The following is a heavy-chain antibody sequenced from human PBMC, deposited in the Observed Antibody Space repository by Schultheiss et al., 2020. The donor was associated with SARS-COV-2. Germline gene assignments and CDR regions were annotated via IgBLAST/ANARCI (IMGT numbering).Heavy chain of an antibody. Sequence: GESLKISCVASGFAFSNFGMHWVRQAPGKGLEWVAVIWHDGSNKFYADSVKGRFTISRDNAKNSLYLQMNSLRAEDTAVYYCAREAADAFDIWGQGTTVTVSS. CDR2: IWHDGSNK. D-gene: IGHD6-13*01. CDR1: GFAFSNFG. J-gene: IGHJ3*02. V-gene: IGHV3-33*08. CDR3: AREAADAFDI.